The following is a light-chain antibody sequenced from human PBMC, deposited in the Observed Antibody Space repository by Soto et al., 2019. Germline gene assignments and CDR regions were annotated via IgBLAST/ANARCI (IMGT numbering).Light chain of an antibody. CDR1: QSVSSNY. V-gene: IGKV3-20*01. Sequence: EIVLTQSPGTLSLSPGERATLSCRASQSVSSNYLAWYQQKPGQAPRLVIYGASNRATGIPDRFSGSGSGTDFTLTINRLEPDDFAVYYCQQYGSSPPYTFGQGTKLDIK. CDR3: QQYGSSPPYT. J-gene: IGKJ2*01. CDR2: GAS.